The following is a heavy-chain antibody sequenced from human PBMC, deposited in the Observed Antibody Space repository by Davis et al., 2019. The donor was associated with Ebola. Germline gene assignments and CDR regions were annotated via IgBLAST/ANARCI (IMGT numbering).Heavy chain of an antibody. CDR1: GGSFSGYY. V-gene: IGHV4-34*01. CDR3: ASPGGYVRYFQH. D-gene: IGHD5-12*01. J-gene: IGHJ1*01. Sequence: SETLSLTCAVYGGSFSGYYWSWIRQPPGKGLEWIGEVNYSGSTNYNPSLESRVTISLDTSKRQFSLKVSSVTAADTAVYYCASPGGYVRYFQHWGQGTLVTVSS. CDR2: VNYSGST.